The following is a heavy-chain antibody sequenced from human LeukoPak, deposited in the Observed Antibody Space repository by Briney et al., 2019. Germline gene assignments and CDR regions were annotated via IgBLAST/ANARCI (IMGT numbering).Heavy chain of an antibody. V-gene: IGHV4-30-4*01. Sequence: SETLSLTCTVSGGSISSGDYYWIWIRQPPGKGLEWIGYIYYSGSTYYNPSLKGRLTISVDTSKNQFSLKLSSVTAADTAVYYCASSGYYYGLDYWGHGTLVTVSS. CDR3: ASSGYYYGLDY. J-gene: IGHJ4*01. CDR1: GGSISSGDYY. D-gene: IGHD3-22*01. CDR2: IYYSGST.